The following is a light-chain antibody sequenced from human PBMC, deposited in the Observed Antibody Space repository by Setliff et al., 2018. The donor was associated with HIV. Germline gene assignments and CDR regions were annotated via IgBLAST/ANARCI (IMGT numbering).Light chain of an antibody. Sequence: QSALTQPASVSGSPGQAITISCTGNNSDIGTYDLVSWYQQHPGRAPKLTIFEVKRRPSGVSNRFSGSKSGNTPSLTISGLQAEDEATYFCSSYTGSDTFDVFGTGTKGTVL. CDR2: EVK. CDR3: SSYTGSDTFDV. J-gene: IGLJ1*01. CDR1: NSDIGTYDL. V-gene: IGLV2-23*02.